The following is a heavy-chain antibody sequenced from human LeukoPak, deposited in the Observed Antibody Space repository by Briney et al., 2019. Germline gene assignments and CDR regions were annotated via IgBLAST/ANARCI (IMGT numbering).Heavy chain of an antibody. CDR1: GYSISSGYY. CDR2: IYHSGST. V-gene: IGHV4-38-2*02. J-gene: IGHJ4*02. CDR3: AREGYSGYDPKNYFDY. D-gene: IGHD5-12*01. Sequence: SETLSLTRAVSGYSISSGYYWGWIRQPPGKGLEWIGSIYHSGSTYYNPSLKSRVTISVDTSKNQFSLKLSSVTAADTAVYYCAREGYSGYDPKNYFDYWGQGTLVTVSS.